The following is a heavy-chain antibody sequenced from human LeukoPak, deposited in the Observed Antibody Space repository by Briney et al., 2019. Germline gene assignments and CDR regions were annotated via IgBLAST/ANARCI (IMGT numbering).Heavy chain of an antibody. D-gene: IGHD2-2*01. V-gene: IGHV1-2*02. CDR1: GYTFTVYY. CDR2: INPQSGGT. Sequence: ASVDVAGMASGYTFTVYYMLWVRQAPGQGHGRRGWINPQSGGTSYAQKLQGRVTMTSDTSISTAYMELSRLRSDDTAVYYCSRSLLYCSSTSCYEVLWFGEFNFDYWGQGTLVTVSS. CDR3: SRSLLYCSSTSCYEVLWFGEFNFDY. J-gene: IGHJ4*02.